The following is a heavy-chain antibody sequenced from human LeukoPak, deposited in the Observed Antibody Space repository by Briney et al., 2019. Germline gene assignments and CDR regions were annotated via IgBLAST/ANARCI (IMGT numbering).Heavy chain of an antibody. CDR2: INHSGST. J-gene: IGHJ6*02. V-gene: IGHV4-34*01. CDR1: GGSFSGYY. CDR3: ARARFLEWLLSYYYYGMDV. D-gene: IGHD3-3*01. Sequence: KPSETLSLTCAVYGGSFSGYYWSWIRQPPGKGLEWIGEINHSGSTNYNPSLKSRVTISVDTSKNQFSLKLSSVTAADTAVYYCARARFLEWLLSYYYYGMDVWGQGTMVTVSS.